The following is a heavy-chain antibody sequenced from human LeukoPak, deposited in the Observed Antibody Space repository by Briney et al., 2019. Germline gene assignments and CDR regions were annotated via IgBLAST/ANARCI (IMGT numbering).Heavy chain of an antibody. CDR1: GYTFTSYG. CDR3: ATGRYCSSTSCYFYY. CDR2: ISAYNGNT. Sequence: RASMKVSCKASGYTFTSYGISWVRQAPGQGLEWMGWISAYNGNTNYAQKLQGRVTMTTDTSTSTAYMELRSLRSDDTAVYYCATGRYCSSTSCYFYYWGQGTLVTVSS. D-gene: IGHD2-2*01. J-gene: IGHJ4*02. V-gene: IGHV1-18*01.